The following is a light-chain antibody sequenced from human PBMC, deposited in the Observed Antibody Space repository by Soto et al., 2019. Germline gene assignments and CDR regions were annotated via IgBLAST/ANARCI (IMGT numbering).Light chain of an antibody. J-gene: IGKJ3*01. CDR2: DAS. CDR1: QGISSA. Sequence: AIQLTQSPSSLSASVGDRVTITCRASQGISSALAWYQQKPGKAPKLLIYDASSLESGVPSRFRGSGSWRDLTLTISSLQPEDFATYHCQQFNNYPFTVGPGTKVDIK. CDR3: QQFNNYPFT. V-gene: IGKV1D-13*01.